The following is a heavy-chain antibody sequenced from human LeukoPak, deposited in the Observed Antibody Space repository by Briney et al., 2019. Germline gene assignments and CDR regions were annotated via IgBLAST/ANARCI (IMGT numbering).Heavy chain of an antibody. CDR1: GGSISSSSYY. D-gene: IGHD3-22*01. V-gene: IGHV4-39*02. J-gene: IGHJ3*02. CDR3: ARDRAELYYYDSSGLSNAFDI. CDR2: IYYSGST. Sequence: SETLSLTCTVSGGSISSSSYYWGWIRQPPGKGLEWIGSIYYSGSTYYNPSLKSRVTISVDTSKNQFSLKLSSVIAADTAVYYCARDRAELYYYDSSGLSNAFDIWGQGTMVTVSS.